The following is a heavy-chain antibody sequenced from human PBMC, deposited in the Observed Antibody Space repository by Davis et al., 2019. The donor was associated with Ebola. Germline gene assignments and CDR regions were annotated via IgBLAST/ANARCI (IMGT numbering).Heavy chain of an antibody. CDR3: AREDIVVVVAATGGPGYYGMDV. Sequence: ASLKVSCNASGYTFTSYYMHWVRQAPGQGLEWLGIINPSGGSTSYAQKFQGRVTMTRDTSTSTVYMELSSLRSEDTAVYYCAREDIVVVVAATGGPGYYGMDVWGKGTTVTVSS. J-gene: IGHJ6*04. D-gene: IGHD2-15*01. V-gene: IGHV1-46*01. CDR2: INPSGGST. CDR1: GYTFTSYY.